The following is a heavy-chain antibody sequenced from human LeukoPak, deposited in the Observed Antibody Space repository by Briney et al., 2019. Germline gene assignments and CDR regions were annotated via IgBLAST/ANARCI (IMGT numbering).Heavy chain of an antibody. CDR2: IRSKACGGTT. Sequence: GGSLRLSCTASGFTCGDYAMSWVRQAPGRGRVGVGFIRSKACGGTTEYAASVRGRFTISRDDSKIIAYLQMNSLKADDTAVYYCNRGRGDLEQRIDYWGQGTLVTISS. CDR3: NRGRGDLEQRIDY. CDR1: GFTCGDYA. D-gene: IGHD1/OR15-1a*01. V-gene: IGHV3-49*04. J-gene: IGHJ4*01.